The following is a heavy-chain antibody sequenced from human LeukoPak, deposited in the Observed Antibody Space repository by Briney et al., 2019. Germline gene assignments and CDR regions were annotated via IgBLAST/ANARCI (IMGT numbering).Heavy chain of an antibody. CDR2: FYYSGGT. V-gene: IGHV4-59*01. CDR3: ARGQGGNYYLNYFDY. J-gene: IGHJ4*02. Sequence: SETLSLTCTVQGGSFSTYYWSWIRQPPGKGLEWIGHFYYSGGTSYSPSLKSRLTISVDTSSNQFSLKLTSVTAADTAVYFCARGQGGNYYLNYFDYRGQGALVTVSS. CDR1: GGSFSTYY. D-gene: IGHD1-26*01.